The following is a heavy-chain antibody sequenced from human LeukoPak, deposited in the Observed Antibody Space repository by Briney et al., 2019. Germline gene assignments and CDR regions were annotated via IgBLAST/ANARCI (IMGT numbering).Heavy chain of an antibody. D-gene: IGHD4-17*01. V-gene: IGHV3-23*01. CDR2: ISGRGDNI. J-gene: IGHJ4*02. CDR1: GFTFSSYA. CDR3: AKVQTTVTTWAPLFDY. Sequence: GGSLRLSCAASGFTFSSYAMTWVRQAPGKGLEWISSISGRGDNIYYEDSVKGRFTISRDNSKNTLHLQMNSLRVEDTAVYYCAKVQTTVTTWAPLFDYWGQGTLVTVSS.